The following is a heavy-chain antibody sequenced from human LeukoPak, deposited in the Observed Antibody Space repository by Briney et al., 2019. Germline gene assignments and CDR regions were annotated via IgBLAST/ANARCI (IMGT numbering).Heavy chain of an antibody. D-gene: IGHD4/OR15-4a*01. CDR3: ARLKEV. Sequence: GGSLRLSCAASGFTFRSYWMYWVRQVPGKGLVWVSRINSDGSSTDYADSVKGRFTISRDNAKNTLYLQMNSLRVEDTAVYYCARLKEVWGHGTMVTVSS. CDR1: GFTFRSYW. V-gene: IGHV3-74*01. CDR2: INSDGSST. J-gene: IGHJ3*01.